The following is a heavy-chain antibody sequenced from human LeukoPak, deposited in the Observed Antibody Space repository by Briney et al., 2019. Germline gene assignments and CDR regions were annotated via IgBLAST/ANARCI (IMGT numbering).Heavy chain of an antibody. V-gene: IGHV1-2*02. J-gene: IGHJ3*02. CDR3: ARFKWGSSAFDI. CDR1: GYTFTSYD. D-gene: IGHD7-27*01. Sequence: ASVKVSCRASGYTFTSYDINWVRQATGQGLEWMGWINPNSGGTNYAQKFQGRVTMTRDTSISTAYMELSRLRSDDTAVYYCARFKWGSSAFDIWGQGTMVTVSS. CDR2: INPNSGGT.